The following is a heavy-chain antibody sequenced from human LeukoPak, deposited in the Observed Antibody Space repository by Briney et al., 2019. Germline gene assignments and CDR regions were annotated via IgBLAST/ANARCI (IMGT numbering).Heavy chain of an antibody. D-gene: IGHD3-22*01. CDR2: ISYDGSNK. Sequence: QPGGSLRLSCAASGFTFSSYAMHWVRQAPGKGLEWVAVISYDGSNKYYADSVKGRFTISRDNSKNTLYLQVNSLRAEDTAVYYCARDLYYYDSSGYYYELYYFDYWGQGTLVTVSS. J-gene: IGHJ4*02. CDR1: GFTFSSYA. V-gene: IGHV3-30*04. CDR3: ARDLYYYDSSGYYYELYYFDY.